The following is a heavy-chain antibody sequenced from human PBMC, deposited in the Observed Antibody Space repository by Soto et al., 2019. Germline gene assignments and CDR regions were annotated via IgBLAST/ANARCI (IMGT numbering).Heavy chain of an antibody. V-gene: IGHV4-31*03. J-gene: IGHJ5*02. D-gene: IGHD2-21*02. CDR1: GGSFSIGSHY. Sequence: TLSLTCTVSGGSFSIGSHYWSWILQHPGKGLEWIGYIYDTGSTYSNPSLKSRATISIDTSKKQFSLNLASVTAADTAVYYCARGLFGGDERIDLWGQGFLVTVSS. CDR2: IYDTGST. CDR3: ARGLFGGDERIDL.